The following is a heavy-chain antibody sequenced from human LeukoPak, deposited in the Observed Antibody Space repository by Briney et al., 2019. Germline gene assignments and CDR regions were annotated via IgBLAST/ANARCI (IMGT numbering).Heavy chain of an antibody. CDR2: INHSGST. Sequence: SETLSLTCAVYGGSFSDYYWTWIRQPPGKGLEWIGEINHSGSTNYNPSLKSRVTISVDTSKNQFSLKLNSVTAADTAVYYCARHYGPWGQGTLVTVSS. J-gene: IGHJ5*02. V-gene: IGHV4-34*01. CDR1: GGSFSDYY. CDR3: ARHYGP. D-gene: IGHD3-16*01.